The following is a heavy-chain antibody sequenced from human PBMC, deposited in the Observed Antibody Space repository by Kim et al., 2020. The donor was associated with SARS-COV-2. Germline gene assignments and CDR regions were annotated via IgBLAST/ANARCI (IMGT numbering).Heavy chain of an antibody. CDR1: GFTFSDYY. V-gene: IGHV3-11*01. CDR3: ARTDGFTYGSGSYGYYYYFGMDF. CDR2: ISSSGSTI. D-gene: IGHD3-10*01. Sequence: GGSLRLSCAASGFTFSDYYMSWIRQAPGKGLEWVSYISSSGSTIYYADSVKGRFTISRDNAKNSLYLQMNSLRAEDTAVYYCARTDGFTYGSGSYGYYYYFGMDFWGQVTTVTVSS. J-gene: IGHJ6*02.